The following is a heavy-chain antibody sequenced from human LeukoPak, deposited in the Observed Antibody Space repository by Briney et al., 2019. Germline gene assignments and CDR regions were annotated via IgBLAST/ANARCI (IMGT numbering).Heavy chain of an antibody. CDR3: ARGYYGMDV. CDR1: GYTFTGQY. V-gene: IGHV1-2*02. CDR2: INPKTGDT. J-gene: IGHJ6*02. Sequence: GASVTVSCKASGYTFTGQYLYWARQTPGQGLEWMGWINPKTGDTDSAQNFQGRVTMTRDTSITTVYMELSSLTSDDTAVYYCARGYYGMDVWGQGTTVTVSS.